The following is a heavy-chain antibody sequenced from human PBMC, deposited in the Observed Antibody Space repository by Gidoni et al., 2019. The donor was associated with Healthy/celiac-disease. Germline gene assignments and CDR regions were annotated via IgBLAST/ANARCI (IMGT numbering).Heavy chain of an antibody. CDR1: GFSLSTSGVG. CDR3: AHRPTPRIAAASQGRWFDP. D-gene: IGHD6-13*01. Sequence: QITLKESGPTLVKPTQTLTLTCTFSGFSLSTSGVGVGWIRQPPGKALEWLALIYWNDDKRYSPSLKSRLTITKDTSKNQVVLTMTNMDPVDTATYYCAHRPTPRIAAASQGRWFDPWGQGTLVTVSS. J-gene: IGHJ5*02. CDR2: IYWNDDK. V-gene: IGHV2-5*01.